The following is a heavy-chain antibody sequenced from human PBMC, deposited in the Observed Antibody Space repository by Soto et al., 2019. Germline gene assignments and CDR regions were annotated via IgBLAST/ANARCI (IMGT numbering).Heavy chain of an antibody. D-gene: IGHD3-3*01. Sequence: SETLSLTCTVSGGSISSYYWSWIRQPPGKGLEWIGYIYYSGSTNYNPSLKSRVTISVDTSKNQFSLKLSSVTAADTAVYYCARVRCLEWLGYYYYYMDVWGKGTTVTVSS. V-gene: IGHV4-59*08. CDR3: ARVRCLEWLGYYYYYMDV. J-gene: IGHJ6*03. CDR2: IYYSGST. CDR1: GGSISSYY.